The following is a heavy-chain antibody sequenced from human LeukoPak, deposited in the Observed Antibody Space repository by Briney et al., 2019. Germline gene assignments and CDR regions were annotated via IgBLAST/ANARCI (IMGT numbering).Heavy chain of an antibody. Sequence: SETLSLTCAVYGGSFSGYYWSWIRQPPGKGLEWIGEINHSGSTNYNPSLKSRVTISVDTSKNQFSLKLSSVTAADTAVYYCARGMGMVAVLGRRFDPWGQGTLVTVSS. V-gene: IGHV4-34*01. CDR3: ARGMGMVAVLGRRFDP. J-gene: IGHJ5*02. D-gene: IGHD6-25*01. CDR2: INHSGST. CDR1: GGSFSGYY.